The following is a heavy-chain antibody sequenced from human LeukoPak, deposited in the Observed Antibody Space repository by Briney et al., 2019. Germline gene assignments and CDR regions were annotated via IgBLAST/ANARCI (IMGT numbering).Heavy chain of an antibody. V-gene: IGHV3-11*04. CDR1: GFNFDDYY. CDR3: ARAGISGYFYPNEYFNH. CDR2: ISSSSGAF. Sequence: PGGSLRLSCVGSGFNFDDYYMTWIRQSPGEGLEWVSYISSSSGAFYYSDSVKGRFTISRDNSKNSLYLQMNSLKVDDSGVYYCARAGISGYFYPNEYFNHWGPGTHVAVSS. J-gene: IGHJ1*01. D-gene: IGHD3-22*01.